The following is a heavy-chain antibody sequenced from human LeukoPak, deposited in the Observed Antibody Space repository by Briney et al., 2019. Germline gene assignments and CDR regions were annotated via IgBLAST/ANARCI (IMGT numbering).Heavy chain of an antibody. J-gene: IGHJ4*02. Sequence: GGSLRLSCAASGFTFSRYWMHWVRQAPGKGLVWVSCIKSDGSSTSIADSAKGRFTISRDNAKNTVYLQMNNLRAEDTAVYYCVRDNRSYNFDYWGQGTLVTVSS. CDR1: GFTFSRYW. CDR2: IKSDGSST. V-gene: IGHV3-74*01. CDR3: VRDNRSYNFDY. D-gene: IGHD1-26*01.